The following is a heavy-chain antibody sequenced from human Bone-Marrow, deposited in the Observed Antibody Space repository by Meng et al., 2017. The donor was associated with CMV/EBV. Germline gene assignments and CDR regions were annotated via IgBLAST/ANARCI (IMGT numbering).Heavy chain of an antibody. J-gene: IGHJ6*02. CDR3: AREGIAAAGTYYYYYGMDV. CDR1: GFTFSSYS. D-gene: IGHD6-13*01. CDR2: ISSSSSYI. V-gene: IGHV3-21*01. Sequence: GGSLRLSCAASGFTFSSYSMNWVRQAPGKGLEWVSSISSSSSYIYYADSVKGRFTISRDNAKNSLYLQMNSLRAEDTAVYYCAREGIAAAGTYYYYYGMDVWAQGTTVTVSS.